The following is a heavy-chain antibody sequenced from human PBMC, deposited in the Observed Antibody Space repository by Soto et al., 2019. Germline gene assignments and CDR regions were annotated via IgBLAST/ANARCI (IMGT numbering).Heavy chain of an antibody. J-gene: IGHJ4*02. CDR2: ISTHSGNT. V-gene: IGHV1-18*01. Sequence: QVQLVQSGAEVKKPGASLKVSCKASGYSFISYGLSWVRQAPGQCLEWMGGISTHSGNTNYAQKFQGSVTMTTDPSTRTAHMELRGLRSADPAVHYCAKMGAGSDRIPYYFDSWGQGNLVTVS. D-gene: IGHD3-16*01. CDR3: AKMGAGSDRIPYYFDS. CDR1: GYSFISYG.